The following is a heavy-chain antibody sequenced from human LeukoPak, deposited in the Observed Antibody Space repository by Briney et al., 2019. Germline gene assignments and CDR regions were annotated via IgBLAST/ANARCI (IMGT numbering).Heavy chain of an antibody. CDR3: AKSTKLGSTYYYDSSGPGAFDI. V-gene: IGHV3-23*01. D-gene: IGHD3-22*01. J-gene: IGHJ3*02. CDR1: GFTFSSYA. Sequence: AGGSLRLSCAASGFTFSSYAMSWVRQAPGKGLEWVSAISGSGGSTYYADSVKGRFTISRDNSKNTLYLQMNSLRAEDTAVYYCAKSTKLGSTYYYDSSGPGAFDIWGQGTMVTVSS. CDR2: ISGSGGST.